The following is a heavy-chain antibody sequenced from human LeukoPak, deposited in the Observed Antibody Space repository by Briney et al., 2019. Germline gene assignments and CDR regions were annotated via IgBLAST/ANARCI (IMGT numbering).Heavy chain of an antibody. D-gene: IGHD2-8*02. CDR2: ITSSSNI. CDR3: ASYLYWWSDLGY. J-gene: IGHJ4*02. Sequence: GGSLRLSCEASGFTFSNYAMAWVRQAPGKGLEWLSYITSSSNIDYADSVKGRFTISRDNAKNSLYLQMNSLRDEDTAVYYCASYLYWWSDLGYWGQRTLVTVSS. V-gene: IGHV3-48*02. CDR1: GFTFSNYA.